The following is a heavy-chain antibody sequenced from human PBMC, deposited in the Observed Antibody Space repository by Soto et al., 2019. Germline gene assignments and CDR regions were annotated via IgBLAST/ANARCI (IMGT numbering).Heavy chain of an antibody. V-gene: IGHV4-59*01. Sequence: SETLSLTCTVSGGSISSYYWSWIRQPPGKGLEWIGYIYYSGITNYNPSLKSRITISIDTSKNQFSLKLSFVTAADTAVYYCARYKSNYYYGMDVWGQGTTVT. CDR3: ARYKSNYYYGMDV. CDR2: IYYSGIT. CDR1: GGSISSYY. J-gene: IGHJ6*02. D-gene: IGHD1-20*01.